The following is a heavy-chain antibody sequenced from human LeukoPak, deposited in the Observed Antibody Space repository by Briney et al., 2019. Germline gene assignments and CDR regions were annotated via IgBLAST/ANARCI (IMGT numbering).Heavy chain of an antibody. CDR1: GFTFSPYA. Sequence: PGGSLRLSCAASGFTFSPYAMSWVRQAPGKGLEWVSAISGSDGRTYYADSVKGRFTISRDNSKNTLYLQMNSLRAEDTALYYCAKGLQSSIWPHYFDSWGQGTLVTVSS. CDR3: AKGLQSSIWPHYFDS. CDR2: ISGSDGRT. J-gene: IGHJ4*02. D-gene: IGHD6-13*01. V-gene: IGHV3-23*01.